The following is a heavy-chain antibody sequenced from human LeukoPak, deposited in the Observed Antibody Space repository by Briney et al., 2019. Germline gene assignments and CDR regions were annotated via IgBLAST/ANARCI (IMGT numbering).Heavy chain of an antibody. J-gene: IGHJ4*02. Sequence: SETLSLTCTVSGGSISSGGYYWSWIRQHPGKGLKWIGYIYYSGSTYYNPSLKSRVTISVDTSKNQFSLKLSSVTAADTAVYYCARARGQWLAIFDYWGQGTLVTVSS. CDR2: IYYSGST. CDR3: ARARGQWLAIFDY. D-gene: IGHD6-19*01. V-gene: IGHV4-31*03. CDR1: GGSISSGGYY.